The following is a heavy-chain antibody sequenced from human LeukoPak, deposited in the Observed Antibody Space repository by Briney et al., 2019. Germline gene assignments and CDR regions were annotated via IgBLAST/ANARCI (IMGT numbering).Heavy chain of an antibody. CDR3: ARGYSSWSEMINYYYYYYMDV. Sequence: KPSETLSLTCTVSGGSISSYYWSWIRQPPGKGLEWIGYIYTSGSTNYNPSLKSRVTISVDTSKNQFSLKLSSVTAADTAVYYCARGYSSWSEMINYYYYYYMDVWGKGTTVTVSS. V-gene: IGHV4-4*09. J-gene: IGHJ6*03. D-gene: IGHD6-13*01. CDR2: IYTSGST. CDR1: GGSISSYY.